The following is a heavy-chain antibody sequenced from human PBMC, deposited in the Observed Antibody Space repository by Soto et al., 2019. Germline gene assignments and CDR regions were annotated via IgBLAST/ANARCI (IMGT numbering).Heavy chain of an antibody. D-gene: IGHD2-15*01. CDR1: GFTFRTYP. V-gene: IGHV3-21*01. CDR2: IRGFSPYT. Sequence: SLRLSCISSGFTFRTYPMNWVRQAPGKGLEWVSGIRGFSPYTFYAESVKGRFTISRDNAKNSLYLQMNSLRAEDTAVYYCARDRGYDAHDYYYNAMDVWGQGTTVTVSS. J-gene: IGHJ6*02. CDR3: ARDRGYDAHDYYYNAMDV.